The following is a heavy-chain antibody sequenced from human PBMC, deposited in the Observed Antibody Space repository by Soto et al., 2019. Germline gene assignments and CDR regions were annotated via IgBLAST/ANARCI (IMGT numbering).Heavy chain of an antibody. Sequence: QVQLQESGPGLVKPSQTLSLTCTVSGGSISSGGYYWSWIRQHPGKGLEWIGYIYYSGSTYYNPSLKSRVTISGDTSRNQFSLKLSSVTAADTAVYYCARGGPHYGPNWYFDLWGRGTLVTVSS. CDR3: ARGGPHYGPNWYFDL. V-gene: IGHV4-31*03. D-gene: IGHD4-17*01. CDR2: IYYSGST. J-gene: IGHJ2*01. CDR1: GGSISSGGYY.